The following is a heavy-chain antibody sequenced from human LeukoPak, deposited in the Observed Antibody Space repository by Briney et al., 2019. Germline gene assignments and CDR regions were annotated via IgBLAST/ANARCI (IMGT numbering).Heavy chain of an antibody. Sequence: ASVKVSCKVSGYTLTELSMHWVRQAPGKGLEWMGGFDPEDGETIYAQKFRGRVTMTEDTSTDTAYMELSSLRSEDTAVYYCATDEQLVHYFDYWGQGTLVTVSS. D-gene: IGHD6-13*01. J-gene: IGHJ4*02. V-gene: IGHV1-24*01. CDR1: GYTLTELS. CDR2: FDPEDGET. CDR3: ATDEQLVHYFDY.